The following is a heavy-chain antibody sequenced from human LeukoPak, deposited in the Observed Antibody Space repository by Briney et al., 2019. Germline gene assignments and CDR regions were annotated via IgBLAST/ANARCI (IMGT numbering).Heavy chain of an antibody. Sequence: GGSLRLSCAASGFTFSSYAMHWVRQAPGKGLEWVAVISYDGSNKYYADSVKGRFTISRDNSKNTLYLQMNSLRAEDTAVYYCARSITIFGVGWTGFDYWAREPWSPSPQ. CDR2: ISYDGSNK. CDR1: GFTFSSYA. V-gene: IGHV3-30-3*01. J-gene: IGHJ4*02. CDR3: ARSITIFGVGWTGFDY. D-gene: IGHD3-3*01.